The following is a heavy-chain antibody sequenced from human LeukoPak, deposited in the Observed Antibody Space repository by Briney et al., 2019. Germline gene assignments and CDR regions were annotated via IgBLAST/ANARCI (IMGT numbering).Heavy chain of an antibody. CDR2: TSAYNGNT. CDR1: GYTFTSYG. J-gene: IGHJ4*02. CDR3: ARVSSGWYGDLFDY. D-gene: IGHD6-19*01. Sequence: ASVKVSCKASGYTFTSYGISWVRQAPGQGLEWMGWTSAYNGNTNYAQKLQGRVTMTTDTTTSTAYMELRSLRSDDTAVYYCARVSSGWYGDLFDYWGQGTLVTVSS. V-gene: IGHV1-18*01.